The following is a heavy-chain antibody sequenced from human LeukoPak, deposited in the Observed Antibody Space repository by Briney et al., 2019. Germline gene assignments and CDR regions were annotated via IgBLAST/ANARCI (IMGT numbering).Heavy chain of an antibody. CDR3: ARIEYSSSW. Sequence: GGSLRLSCAASGFTFSRHWMSWVRQAPGKGLEWVANIKQDGSEKYYVDSVKGRFTISRDNAKNSLYLHMSSLRAEDTAVYYCARIEYSSSWWGQGTLVTVSS. D-gene: IGHD6-6*01. CDR1: GFTFSRHW. V-gene: IGHV3-7*01. J-gene: IGHJ4*02. CDR2: IKQDGSEK.